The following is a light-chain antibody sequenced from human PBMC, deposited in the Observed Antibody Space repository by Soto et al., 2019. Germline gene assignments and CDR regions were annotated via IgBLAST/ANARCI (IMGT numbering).Light chain of an antibody. CDR1: SGSIANNY. CDR2: DNN. CDR3: QSYDSDFVV. Sequence: NFMLTQPHSVSESPGKTLSISCTRSSGSIANNYVQWYQQRPGSAPTTVIYDNNQRLPGVPYRFSGSTDGSSNSASRTFSGLQKEEEADYYCQSYDSDFVVFGGGTKLTVL. V-gene: IGLV6-57*04. J-gene: IGLJ2*01.